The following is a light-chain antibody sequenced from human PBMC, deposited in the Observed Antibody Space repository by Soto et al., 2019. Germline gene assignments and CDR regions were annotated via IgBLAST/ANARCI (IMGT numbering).Light chain of an antibody. V-gene: IGLV2-11*01. CDR2: DVS. Sequence: QSALTQPRSVSGSPGQSVTISCTGTSSDVGGYNYVSWYQQHPGKAPKLMIYDVSKRPSGVPDRFSGSKSGNTASMIIFGLQAEDEADYYCCSYAGSYTFYVFGTGTKVTVL. J-gene: IGLJ1*01. CDR1: SSDVGGYNY. CDR3: CSYAGSYTFYV.